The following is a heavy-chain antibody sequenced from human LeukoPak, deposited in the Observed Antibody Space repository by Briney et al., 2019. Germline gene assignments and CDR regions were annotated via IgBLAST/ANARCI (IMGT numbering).Heavy chain of an antibody. CDR2: ISGDGSST. CDR3: ARDGSGWSFDY. Sequence: PGGSLRLSCAASEFTFSSYWMHWVRQAPGEGPMCVSRISGDGSSTSYADSVKGRFTISRDNAKNTLYLQMNSLRAEDTAVYYCARDGSGWSFDYWGQGTLVTVSS. CDR1: EFTFSSYW. D-gene: IGHD6-19*01. J-gene: IGHJ4*02. V-gene: IGHV3-74*01.